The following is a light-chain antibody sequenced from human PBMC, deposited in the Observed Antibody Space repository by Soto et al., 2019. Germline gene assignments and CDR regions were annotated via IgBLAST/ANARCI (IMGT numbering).Light chain of an antibody. CDR2: ATS. J-gene: IGKJ3*01. V-gene: IGKV1-6*02. Sequence: AIQMTQSPASLSASVGDRVSITCRASHDIGNDLAWYQQRPGKAPKLLIYATSTLQLGVPSRFSGSGSGTDFTLTINSLQPEDFATYYCLQDHSFLAFGPGTRVNF. CDR1: HDIGND. CDR3: LQDHSFLA.